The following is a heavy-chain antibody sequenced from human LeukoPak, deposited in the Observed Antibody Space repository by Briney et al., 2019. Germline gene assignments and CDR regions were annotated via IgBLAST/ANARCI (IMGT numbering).Heavy chain of an antibody. V-gene: IGHV3-72*01. CDR3: TRLSFVTDWYFDY. CDR1: GFTFSDHY. CDR2: IRNKANSHTT. J-gene: IGHJ4*02. D-gene: IGHD2-21*02. Sequence: QPGGSLRLSCAASGFTFSDHYMDWVRQAPGKGLEWVGRIRNKANSHTTEYVASVKGRFTISRDDSKNSLYLQMNSLKTEDTAVYYCTRLSFVTDWYFDYWGQGTQVTVSS.